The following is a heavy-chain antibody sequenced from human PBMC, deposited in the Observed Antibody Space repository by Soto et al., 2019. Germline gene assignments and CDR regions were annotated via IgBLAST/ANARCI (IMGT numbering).Heavy chain of an antibody. D-gene: IGHD2-2*01. CDR1: GGSVSGYY. J-gene: IGHJ6*03. CDR2: INHSGST. Sequence: SETLSITCAAYGGSVSGYYWSWTRQHPGKGLEWVGEINHSGSTNYNPSLKSRVTISVDTSKNQFSLKLSSVTAADTAVYYCARERSGYFFSTSCCGFVGLYYLDFWGKGTTVTVS. CDR3: ARERSGYFFSTSCCGFVGLYYLDF. V-gene: IGHV4-34*01.